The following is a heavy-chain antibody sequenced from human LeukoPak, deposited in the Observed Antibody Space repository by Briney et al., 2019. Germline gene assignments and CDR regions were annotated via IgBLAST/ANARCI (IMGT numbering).Heavy chain of an antibody. D-gene: IGHD3-3*01. CDR1: GFTFSSYS. Sequence: NPGGSLRLSCAASGFTFSSYSMNWVRQAPGKGLEWVSSISSSSSYIYYADSVKGRFTISRDNAKNSLYLQMNSLRAEDTAVYYCARVRSISVLRFSEWFDPWGQGTLVTVSS. V-gene: IGHV3-21*01. J-gene: IGHJ5*02. CDR2: ISSSSSYI. CDR3: ARVRSISVLRFSEWFDP.